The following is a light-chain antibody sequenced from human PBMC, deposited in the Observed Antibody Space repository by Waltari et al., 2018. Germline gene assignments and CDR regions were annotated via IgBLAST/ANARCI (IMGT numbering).Light chain of an antibody. V-gene: IGLV3-21*02. CDR1: KIGSTS. CDR3: QVWDGSTDVV. J-gene: IGLJ2*01. Sequence: SYVLTQPPSVSVAPGQTARVTCGGNKIGSTSAQWYQQRPGQAPILGLYDDNARPSGIPDSCSVSNSGNTATLTISRVEAGDEADYYCQVWDGSTDVVFGGGTKLTVL. CDR2: DDN.